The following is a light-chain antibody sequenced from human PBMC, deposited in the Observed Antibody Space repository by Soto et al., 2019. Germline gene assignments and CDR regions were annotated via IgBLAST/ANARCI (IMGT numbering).Light chain of an antibody. CDR2: DVN. Sequence: QSVLTQPASVSGSPGQSITLSCTGTSSDIGGYDYVSWYQRHPGKAPKLIIYDVNNRPSGVSNRFSGSKSGNTASLTTSGLLADDEADYYYTSYASGSSHVVFGGGTKLTVL. CDR3: TSYASGSSHVV. J-gene: IGLJ2*01. V-gene: IGLV2-14*01. CDR1: SSDIGGYDY.